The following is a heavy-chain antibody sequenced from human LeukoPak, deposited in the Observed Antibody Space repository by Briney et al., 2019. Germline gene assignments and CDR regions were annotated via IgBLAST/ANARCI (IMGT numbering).Heavy chain of an antibody. V-gene: IGHV1-18*01. CDR2: ISAYNGNT. D-gene: IGHD3-10*01. Sequence: ASVKVSCKASGYTFTSYGISWVRQAPGQGLEWMGWISAYNGNTNYAQKLQGRVTMTTDTSTSTAYMELRSLRSDDTAVYYCARLSPGRVLLWFGEAFGYYMDVWGKGTTVTVSS. CDR3: ARLSPGRVLLWFGEAFGYYMDV. CDR1: GYTFTSYG. J-gene: IGHJ6*03.